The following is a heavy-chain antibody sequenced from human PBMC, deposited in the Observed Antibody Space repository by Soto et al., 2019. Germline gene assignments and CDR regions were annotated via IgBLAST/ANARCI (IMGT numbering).Heavy chain of an antibody. CDR1: GGSMSNHC. V-gene: IGHV4-59*11. Sequence: QVHLQESGPGLVKPSETLSLTCTVSGGSMSNHCWNWIRQPPGKGLEWIGSICNSGSTKYNPSLKSRVTILLDTSKNQFSLKLSSMTAADTAVYYGAKEAGYNYGYGYTYDGMDVW. J-gene: IGHJ6*01. CDR2: ICNSGST. CDR3: AKEAGYNYGYGYTYDGMDV. D-gene: IGHD1-1*01.